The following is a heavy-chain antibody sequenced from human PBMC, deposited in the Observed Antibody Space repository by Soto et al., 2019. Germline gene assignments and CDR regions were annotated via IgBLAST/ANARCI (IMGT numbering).Heavy chain of an antibody. V-gene: IGHV4-59*01. CDR1: GGSISSYY. D-gene: IGHD3-10*01. CDR2: IYYSGST. Sequence: QVQLQESGPGLVKPSETLSLTCTVSGGSISSYYWSWIRQPPGKGLEWIGYIYYSGSTNYNPSLKSRVTISVDTSKNQFSLKLSSVTAADTAVYYCARALLWFGDPGNDAFDIWGQGTMVTVSS. CDR3: ARALLWFGDPGNDAFDI. J-gene: IGHJ3*02.